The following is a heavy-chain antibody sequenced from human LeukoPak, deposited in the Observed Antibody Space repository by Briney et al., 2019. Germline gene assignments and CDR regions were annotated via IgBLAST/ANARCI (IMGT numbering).Heavy chain of an antibody. J-gene: IGHJ4*02. CDR3: ATDPSSGWYK. D-gene: IGHD6-19*01. CDR2: FDPEDGET. CDR1: GYTLTELS. Sequence: ASVKVTCKVSGYTLTELSMHWVRQAPGEGLEWMGGFDPEDGETIYAQKFQGRVTMTEDTSTDTAYMELSSLRSEDTAVYYCATDPSSGWYKWGQGTLVTVSS. V-gene: IGHV1-24*01.